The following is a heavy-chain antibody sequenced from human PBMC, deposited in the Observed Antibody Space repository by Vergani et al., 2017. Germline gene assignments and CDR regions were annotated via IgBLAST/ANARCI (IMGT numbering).Heavy chain of an antibody. CDR1: GGSISSYY. V-gene: IGHV4-59*01. J-gene: IGHJ2*01. CDR2: IYYSGST. CDR3: ARAGAGYSSGWDDWYFDL. D-gene: IGHD6-19*01. Sequence: QVQLQESGPGLVKPSETLSLTCTVSGGSISSYYWSWIRQPPGKGLEWIGYIYYSGSTNYNPSLKSRVTISVDTSKNQFSLKLSSVTAADTAGYYWARAGAGYSSGWDDWYFDLWGRGTLVTVSS.